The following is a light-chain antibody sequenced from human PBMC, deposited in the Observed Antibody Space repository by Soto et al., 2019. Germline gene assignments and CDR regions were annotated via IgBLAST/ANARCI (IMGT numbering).Light chain of an antibody. V-gene: IGLV2-14*01. CDR3: SSYTSSSTL. Sequence: QSALTQPASVSGSPGQSITISCTGTSSDVGSYNYVSWYQQHPGKAPKLMIYEVSYRPSGVSNRFSGSKSGNTASLTISGRQAEDEADYYCSSYTSSSTLFGGGTKVTVL. CDR1: SSDVGSYNY. CDR2: EVS. J-gene: IGLJ3*02.